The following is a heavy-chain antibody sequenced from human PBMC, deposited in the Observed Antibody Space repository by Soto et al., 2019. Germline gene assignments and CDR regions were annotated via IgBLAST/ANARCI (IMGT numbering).Heavy chain of an antibody. V-gene: IGHV3-48*02. Sequence: EVQLVESGGGLVQPGGSLRLSCAASGFSFSSYSMNWVRQAPGKGLEWVSYISSSSSTIYYADSVKGRFTISRDNAKNSLYLQMNSLRDEDTAVYYCARDSSGWYPPSYYFDYWGQGTLVTVSS. J-gene: IGHJ4*02. CDR1: GFSFSSYS. D-gene: IGHD6-19*01. CDR2: ISSSSSTI. CDR3: ARDSSGWYPPSYYFDY.